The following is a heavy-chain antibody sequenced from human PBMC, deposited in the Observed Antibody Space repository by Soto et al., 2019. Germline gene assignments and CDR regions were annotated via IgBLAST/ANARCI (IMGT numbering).Heavy chain of an antibody. V-gene: IGHV3-30*18. CDR3: AKERDLSTRRSPTFDP. CDR2: ISHEGSNK. CDR1: GFTFSSYA. Sequence: QVQLVASGGGVVQPGRSLRLSCAVSGFTFSSYAMYWVRQSPGKGLEWVAVISHEGSNKYYGDSVKGRFTISRDNSKNTLYLQMNSLTAEDTAVYYWAKERDLSTRRSPTFDPWGRGTLVTVSS. D-gene: IGHD1-1*01. J-gene: IGHJ5*02.